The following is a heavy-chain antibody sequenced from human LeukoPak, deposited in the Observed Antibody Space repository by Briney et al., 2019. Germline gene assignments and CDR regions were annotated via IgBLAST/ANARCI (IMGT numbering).Heavy chain of an antibody. CDR3: ARRGWLGYCSSTSCPRWFDP. J-gene: IGHJ5*02. CDR2: ISSSGSTI. CDR1: GFTFSSYE. V-gene: IGHV3-48*03. Sequence: PGGSLRLSCAASGFTFSSYEMSWVRQAPGKGLEWVSYISSSGSTIYYADSVKGRFTISRDNAKNSLYLQMNSLRAEDTAVYYCARRGWLGYCSSTSCPRWFDPWGQGTLVTVSS. D-gene: IGHD2-2*01.